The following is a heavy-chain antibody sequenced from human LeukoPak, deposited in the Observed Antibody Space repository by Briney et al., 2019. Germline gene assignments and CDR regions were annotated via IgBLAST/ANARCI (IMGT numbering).Heavy chain of an antibody. CDR3: ARVKVLEWFPHDYYYYMDV. CDR1: GFTFSSYW. CDR2: IKQDGSEK. V-gene: IGHV3-7*01. D-gene: IGHD3-3*01. Sequence: GGSLRLSCAASGFTFSSYWMSWVRQAPGKGLEWVANIKQDGSEKYYVDSVKGRFTISRDNAKNSLYLQMNSLRAEDTAVYYCARVKVLEWFPHDYYYYMDVWGKGTTVTVSS. J-gene: IGHJ6*03.